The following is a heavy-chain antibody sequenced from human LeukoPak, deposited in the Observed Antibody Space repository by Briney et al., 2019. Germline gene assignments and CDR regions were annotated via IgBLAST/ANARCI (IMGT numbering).Heavy chain of an antibody. D-gene: IGHD1-26*01. Sequence: ASVTVSFKAAGYTFTNYGINWVRQAPGQGLEWVAWISAYNGSTNYAQILQGRVTVTTDTSTSTAYMELRSLRSDDTAVYYCARSPSGTYYRYFDYWGQGTLVTVSS. J-gene: IGHJ4*02. CDR2: ISAYNGST. CDR3: ARSPSGTYYRYFDY. V-gene: IGHV1-18*01. CDR1: GYTFTNYG.